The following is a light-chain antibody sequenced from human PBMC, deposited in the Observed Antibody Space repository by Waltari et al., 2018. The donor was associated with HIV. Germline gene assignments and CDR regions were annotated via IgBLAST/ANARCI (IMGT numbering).Light chain of an antibody. CDR2: AAS. CDR3: QQYGSSPIT. V-gene: IGKV3-20*01. CDR1: QSVSTTY. Sequence: EIVLTQSPGTLSLSSGERATLSFRASQSVSTTYLAWYQQKPGQAPRLLIYAASSRATGIPDRFSGSGSGTDFTLTISRLEPEDFAVYYCQQYGSSPITFGQGTRLEIK. J-gene: IGKJ5*01.